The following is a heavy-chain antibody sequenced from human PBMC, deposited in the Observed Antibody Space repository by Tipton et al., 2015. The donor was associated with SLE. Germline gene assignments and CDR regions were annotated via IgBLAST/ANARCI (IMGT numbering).Heavy chain of an antibody. CDR1: GFTFSDAS. CDR2: IKSKTDGGTT. Sequence: SLRLSCAASGFTFSDASMNWVRQTPGKGLEWVGRIKSKTDGGTTDYAAPVKGRFTISRDDSKNTLYLQMNSLKTEDTAVYYCTTLRTGDQGNWGQGTLVTVSS. CDR3: TTLRTGDQGN. D-gene: IGHD3-10*01. J-gene: IGHJ4*02. V-gene: IGHV3-15*01.